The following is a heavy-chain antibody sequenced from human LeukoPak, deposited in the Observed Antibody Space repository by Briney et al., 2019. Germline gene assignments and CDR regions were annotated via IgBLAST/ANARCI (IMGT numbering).Heavy chain of an antibody. D-gene: IGHD3-10*02. V-gene: IGHV3-30-3*01. CDR2: MSFDGTHI. CDR3: ARCSGYGMDV. CDR1: GFTFSSYA. Sequence: GGSLRLSCAASGFTFSSYAMHWGRQAPGKGLEWVAVMSFDGTHIYYADSVKGRFTISRDNSKNTLYLQMNSLRAEDTAVYYCARCSGYGMDVWGQGTTVTVSS. J-gene: IGHJ6*02.